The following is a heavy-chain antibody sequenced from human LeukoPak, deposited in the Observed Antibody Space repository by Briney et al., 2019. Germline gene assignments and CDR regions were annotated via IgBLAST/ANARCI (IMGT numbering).Heavy chain of an antibody. J-gene: IGHJ5*02. CDR3: ARGASNSSSWYRRNWFDP. CDR1: GGSISSSSYY. CDR2: IYYSGST. D-gene: IGHD6-13*01. V-gene: IGHV4-39*01. Sequence: SETLSLTCTVSGGSISSSSYYWGWIRQPPGKGLEWIGSIYYSGSTYYNPSLKSRVTISVDTSKNQFSLKLSSVTAADTAVYYCARGASNSSSWYRRNWFDPWGQGTLVTVSS.